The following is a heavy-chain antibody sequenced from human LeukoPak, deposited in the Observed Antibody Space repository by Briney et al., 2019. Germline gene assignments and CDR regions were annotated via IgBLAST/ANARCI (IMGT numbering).Heavy chain of an antibody. V-gene: IGHV1-18*01. CDR1: GYTFTSYG. CDR2: ISAYNGNT. D-gene: IGHD5-18*01. J-gene: IGHJ4*02. Sequence: GASVKVSCKASGYTFTSYGISWVRQAPGQGLEWMGWISAYNGNTNYAQKLQGRVTTTTDTSTSTAYMELRSLRSDDTAVYYCARDIGYSYGQYYFDYWGQGTLVTVSS. CDR3: ARDIGYSYGQYYFDY.